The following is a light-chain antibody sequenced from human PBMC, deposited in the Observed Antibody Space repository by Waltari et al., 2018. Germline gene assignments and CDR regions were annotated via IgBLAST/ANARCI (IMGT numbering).Light chain of an antibody. CDR3: SSYTASPPHVV. CDR2: DVF. J-gene: IGLJ2*01. V-gene: IGLV2-14*03. CDR1: RSDVGGFNF. Sequence: QSALTQPASVSGSPGQSISISCTGIRSDVGGFNFVSWYQQHPGKAPKLMIYDVFNRPSGVSTRFSGSKSDNAASLAISGLQAEDEAVHYCSSYTASPPHVVFGGGTKVTVL.